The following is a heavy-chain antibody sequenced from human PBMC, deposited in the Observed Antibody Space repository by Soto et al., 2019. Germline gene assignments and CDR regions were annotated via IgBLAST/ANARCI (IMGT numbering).Heavy chain of an antibody. J-gene: IGHJ5*02. Sequence: GGSLRLSCAASGFTFSSYAMSWVRQAPGKGLEWVSAISGSGGSTYYADSVKGRFTISRDNSKNTLYLQMNSLRAEDTAVYYCATGYSSSWGSGYNWFDPWGQGTLVTSPQ. CDR3: ATGYSSSWGSGYNWFDP. CDR1: GFTFSSYA. CDR2: ISGSGGST. V-gene: IGHV3-23*01. D-gene: IGHD6-13*01.